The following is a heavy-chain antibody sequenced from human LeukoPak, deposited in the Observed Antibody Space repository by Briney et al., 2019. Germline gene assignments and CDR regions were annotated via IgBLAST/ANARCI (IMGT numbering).Heavy chain of an antibody. J-gene: IGHJ6*02. CDR3: ARDPREVYYGMDV. V-gene: IGHV1-2*02. CDR1: GYTFTGYY. Sequence: GASVKVSCKASGYTFTGYYMHWVRQAPGQGLEWMEWINPNSGGTNYAQKFQGRVTMTRDTSISTAYMELSRLRSDDTAVYYCARDPREVYYGMDVWGQGTTVTVSS. CDR2: INPNSGGT.